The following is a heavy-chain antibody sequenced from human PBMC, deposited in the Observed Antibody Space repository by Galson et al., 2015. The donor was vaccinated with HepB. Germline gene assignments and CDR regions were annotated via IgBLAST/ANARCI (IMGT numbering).Heavy chain of an antibody. J-gene: IGHJ4*02. CDR2: ISYDGSNK. D-gene: IGHD6-13*01. CDR1: GFTFSSYA. CDR3: ARGSSSWPRLIQHFDY. Sequence: SLRLSCAASGFTFSSYAMHWVRQAPGKGLEWVAVISYDGSNKYYADSVKGRFTISRDNSKNTLYLQMNSLRAEDTAVYYCARGSSSWPRLIQHFDYWGQGTLVTVSS. V-gene: IGHV3-30*04.